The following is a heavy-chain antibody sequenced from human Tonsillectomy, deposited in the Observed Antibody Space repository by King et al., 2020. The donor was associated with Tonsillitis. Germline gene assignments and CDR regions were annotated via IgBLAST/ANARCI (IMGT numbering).Heavy chain of an antibody. J-gene: IGHJ6*02. CDR2: IYYSGST. Sequence: QLQESGPGLVKPSETLSLTCTVSGGSISSYYWSWLRQPPGKGLEWIGYIYYSGSTNYNPSLKSRVTISVDTSKNQFSLKLSSVTAADTAVYYCARGSVGHTYYYGMDVWGQGTTVTVSS. D-gene: IGHD3/OR15-3a*01. CDR1: GGSISSYY. V-gene: IGHV4-59*01. CDR3: ARGSVGHTYYYGMDV.